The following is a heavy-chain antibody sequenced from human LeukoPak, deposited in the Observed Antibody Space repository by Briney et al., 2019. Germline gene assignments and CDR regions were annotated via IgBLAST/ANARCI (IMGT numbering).Heavy chain of an antibody. Sequence: PSETLSLTCAVSGDSISRSDWWAWIRPPPGKGLEWLGNIYYSGRIYHNPSLQTRVIMSVDSSKNQFSLRLASVTAVDTAVYYCAKTRSGTYYGDSFDVWGPGILVTVSS. V-gene: IGHV4-28*05. CDR2: IYYSGRI. CDR3: AKTRSGTYYGDSFDV. CDR1: GDSISRSDW. D-gene: IGHD1-26*01. J-gene: IGHJ3*01.